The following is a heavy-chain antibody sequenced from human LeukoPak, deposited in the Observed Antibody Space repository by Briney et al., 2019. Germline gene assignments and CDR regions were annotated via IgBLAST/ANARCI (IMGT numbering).Heavy chain of an antibody. CDR2: INTDGSRT. D-gene: IGHD5-12*01. CDR3: ARDSSGYSSS. J-gene: IGHJ4*02. CDR1: GFTFSSYW. V-gene: IGHV3-74*01. Sequence: GGSLRLSCAASGFTFSSYWMHWVRQVPGKGLVWVARINTDGSRTTYADSVKGRFTISRDNAKDTLYLQMDSLRAEDTAVYYCARDSSGYSSSWGQGTLVTVSS.